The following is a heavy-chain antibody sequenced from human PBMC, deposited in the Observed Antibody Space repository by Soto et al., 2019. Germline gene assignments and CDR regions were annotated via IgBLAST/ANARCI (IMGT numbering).Heavy chain of an antibody. CDR3: ARDPWAADY. V-gene: IGHV3-66*01. CDR1: GFTVSTKY. CDR2: IYSGGST. Sequence: GGLLRLSCAASGFTVSTKYMSWVRQAPGKGLEWVSVIYSGGSTFYADSVRGRFTISRDNSKNTVNLQMNSLRAEDPAVYYCARDPWAADYWGQGTLVTVSS. J-gene: IGHJ4*02. D-gene: IGHD3-16*01.